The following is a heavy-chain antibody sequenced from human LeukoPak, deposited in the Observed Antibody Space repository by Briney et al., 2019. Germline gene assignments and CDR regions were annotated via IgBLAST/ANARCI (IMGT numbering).Heavy chain of an antibody. D-gene: IGHD6-13*01. CDR1: GFTFSSYA. CDR3: ASEAAAGGYFDY. CDR2: ISYDGSNK. V-gene: IGHV3-30-3*01. Sequence: AGGSLRLSCAASGFTFSSYAMHWVRQAPGKGLEWVAVISYDGSNKYYADSVKGRFTISRDNSKNTLYLQMNSLRAEDTAVYYYASEAAAGGYFDYWGQGTLVTVSS. J-gene: IGHJ4*02.